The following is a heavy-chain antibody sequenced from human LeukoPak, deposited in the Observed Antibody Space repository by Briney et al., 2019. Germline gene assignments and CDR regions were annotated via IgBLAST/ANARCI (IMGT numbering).Heavy chain of an antibody. V-gene: IGHV3-48*03. J-gene: IGHJ3*02. CDR1: GFTFSSYE. CDR2: ISSSGSTI. CDR3: ARESYTDAFDI. Sequence: GGSLRLSCAASGFTFSSYEMNWVRQAPGKGLEWVSYISSSGSTIYYADSVKGRFTISRDNAKNSLYLQMNSLRAEDTAVYYCARESYTDAFDIWGRGTMVTVSS.